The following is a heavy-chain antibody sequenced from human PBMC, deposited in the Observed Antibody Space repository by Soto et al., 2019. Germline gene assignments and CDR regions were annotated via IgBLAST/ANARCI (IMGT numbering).Heavy chain of an antibody. CDR1: GYTFTSYG. CDR2: ISAHNGNT. CDR3: ARGRYGDY. J-gene: IGHJ4*02. D-gene: IGHD1-1*01. Sequence: QVHLVQSGAEVKKPGASVKVSCKASGYTFTSYGITWVRQAPGQGLEWMGWISAHNGNTDYAQKLQGRVLVTRDPSTSTAYMELRSLISDDTAVYYCARGRYGDYWGQGALVTVSS. V-gene: IGHV1-18*01.